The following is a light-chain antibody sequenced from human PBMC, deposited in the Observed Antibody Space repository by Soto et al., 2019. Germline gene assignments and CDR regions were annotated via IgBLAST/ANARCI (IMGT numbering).Light chain of an antibody. Sequence: EIVLTQSPGTLSLSPGERATLSCRASQSVSSSYLAWYQQKPGQAPRLLIYGASRRATGIPDRFSGSGSGTDVTLTVRRLEPEDLAVYYCQQYGSSPPYSFGQGTNLEIK. CDR2: GAS. CDR3: QQYGSSPPYS. CDR1: QSVSSSY. J-gene: IGKJ2*03. V-gene: IGKV3-20*01.